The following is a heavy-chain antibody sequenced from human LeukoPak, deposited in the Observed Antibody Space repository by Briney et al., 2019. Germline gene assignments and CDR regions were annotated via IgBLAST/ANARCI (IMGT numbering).Heavy chain of an antibody. D-gene: IGHD2-2*01. Sequence: GESLKISCKGSGYSFTSYWIGWVRQMPGKGLEWMGIIYPGDSDTRYSPSLQGQVTISADKSISTAYLQWSSLKASDTAMYYCASPYCSSTSCPLAWGQGTLVTVSS. CDR3: ASPYCSSTSCPLA. CDR1: GYSFTSYW. CDR2: IYPGDSDT. V-gene: IGHV5-51*01. J-gene: IGHJ5*02.